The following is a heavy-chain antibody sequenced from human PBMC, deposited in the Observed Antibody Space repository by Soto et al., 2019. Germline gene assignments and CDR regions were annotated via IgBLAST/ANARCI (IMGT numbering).Heavy chain of an antibody. Sequence: QVHLVQSGAEEKKPGASVKVSCKAYGYTFTSYAMHWVRQAPGQSLEWMGWINAGNGNTKYSQKFQGRVTITRDTYASTAYMELSILSSEATAVYSCARGEDIVVVVADTPGLNSYGMDVWGQGTTVTVSS. D-gene: IGHD2-15*01. CDR2: INAGNGNT. CDR3: ARGEDIVVVVADTPGLNSYGMDV. CDR1: GYTFTSYA. V-gene: IGHV1-3*05. J-gene: IGHJ6*02.